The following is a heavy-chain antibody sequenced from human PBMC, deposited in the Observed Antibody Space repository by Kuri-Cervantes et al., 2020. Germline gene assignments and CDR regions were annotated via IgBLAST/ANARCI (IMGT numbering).Heavy chain of an antibody. Sequence: GGSLRLSCAASGFTFSSYAMSWVRQAPGKGLEWVSAISGSGGSTYYADSVKGRFTISRDNSKNTLYLQMNSLRAEDTAVYYCAKSSRYFDWLSNFDYWGQGTLVTVSS. J-gene: IGHJ4*02. CDR2: ISGSGGST. D-gene: IGHD3-9*01. CDR1: GFTFSSYA. V-gene: IGHV3-23*01. CDR3: AKSSRYFDWLSNFDY.